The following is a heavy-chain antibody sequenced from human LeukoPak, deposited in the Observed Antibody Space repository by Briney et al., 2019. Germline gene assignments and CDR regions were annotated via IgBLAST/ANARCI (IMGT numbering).Heavy chain of an antibody. V-gene: IGHV3-21*01. J-gene: IGHJ4*02. CDR2: ISSSSSYI. D-gene: IGHD3-10*01. CDR1: GFTFSSYT. CDR3: ARDYYYGSGSDY. Sequence: GGSLRLSCAASGFTFSSYTMNWVRQTPGKGLEWVSSISSSSSYIYYADSLKGRFTISRDNAKNSLYLQMNSLRADDTAIYYCARDYYYGSGSDYWGQGTLVTVSS.